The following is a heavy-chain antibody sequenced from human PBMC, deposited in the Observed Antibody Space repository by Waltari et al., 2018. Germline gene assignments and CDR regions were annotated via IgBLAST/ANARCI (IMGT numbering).Heavy chain of an antibody. CDR1: GGSISSSSYY. Sequence: QLQLQESGPGLVKPSETLSLTCTVSGGSISSSSYYWGWIRQPPGKGLGWIGSIYYSGSTYYNPSLKSRVTISVETSKNQFSLKLSSVTAADTAVYYCAGIIWFYFDYWGQGTLVTVSS. D-gene: IGHD3-10*01. CDR3: AGIIWFYFDY. V-gene: IGHV4-39*01. J-gene: IGHJ4*02. CDR2: IYYSGST.